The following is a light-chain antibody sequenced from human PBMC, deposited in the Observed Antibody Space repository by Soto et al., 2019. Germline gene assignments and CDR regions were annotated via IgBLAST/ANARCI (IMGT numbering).Light chain of an antibody. Sequence: SYELTQPPSVSVSPGQTARITCSGDALPKHYAYWYQQKPGQAPVLLIYKDIERASGIPERFSGSSSGTTTVTSTISGVQADDEADYYCQLADSSGTPVFGGGTKLTVL. V-gene: IGLV3-25*02. J-gene: IGLJ2*01. CDR1: ALPKHY. CDR3: QLADSSGTPV. CDR2: KDI.